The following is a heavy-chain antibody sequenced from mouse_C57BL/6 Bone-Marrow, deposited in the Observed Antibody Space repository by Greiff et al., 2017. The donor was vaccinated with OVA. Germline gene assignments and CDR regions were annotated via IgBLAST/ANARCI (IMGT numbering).Heavy chain of an antibody. CDR1: GYTFTDYE. Sequence: VQLQQSGAELVRPGASVTLSCKASGYTFTDYEMHWVKQTPVHGLEWIGAIDPETGGTAYNQKFNGKAILTADKSSSTAYMELRSLTSEDSAVYYCTRNYRGYWGQGTSVTVSS. V-gene: IGHV1-15*01. CDR3: TRNYRGY. CDR2: IDPETGGT. D-gene: IGHD2-12*01. J-gene: IGHJ4*01.